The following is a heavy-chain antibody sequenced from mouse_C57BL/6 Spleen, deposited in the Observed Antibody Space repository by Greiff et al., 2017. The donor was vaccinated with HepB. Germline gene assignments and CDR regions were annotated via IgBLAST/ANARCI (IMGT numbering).Heavy chain of an antibody. CDR2: INPNNGGT. Sequence: EVQLQQSGPELVKPGASVKISCKASGYTFTDYYMNWVKQSHGKSLEWIGDINPNNGGTSYNQKFKGKATLTVDKSSSTAYMELRSLTSEDSAVYYCARRGPLGYFDVWGTGTTVTVSS. CDR1: GYTFTDYY. V-gene: IGHV1-26*01. D-gene: IGHD3-3*01. J-gene: IGHJ1*03. CDR3: ARRGPLGYFDV.